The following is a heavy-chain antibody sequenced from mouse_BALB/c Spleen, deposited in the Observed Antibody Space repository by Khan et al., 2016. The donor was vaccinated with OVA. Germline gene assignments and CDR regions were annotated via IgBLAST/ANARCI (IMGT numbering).Heavy chain of an antibody. CDR2: ISSGSSTI. J-gene: IGHJ2*01. Sequence: EVELVESGGGLVQPGGSRKLSCAASGFTFSNFGMHWVRQAPEKGLEWVAFISSGSSTIYYADTVKGRFTISRDNPKNTLFLQMTSLRSEDTAMYYCARDYYVNFDYWAQGTTLTVSS. CDR3: ARDYYVNFDY. V-gene: IGHV5-17*02. D-gene: IGHD1-1*01. CDR1: GFTFSNFG.